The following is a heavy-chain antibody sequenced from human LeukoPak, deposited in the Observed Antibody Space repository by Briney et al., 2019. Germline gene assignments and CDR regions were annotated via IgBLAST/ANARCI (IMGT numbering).Heavy chain of an antibody. CDR3: ARASGHYGMDV. J-gene: IGHJ6*04. Sequence: QTLPLTCAISGDSVSSNSAAWSWIRQSPSRGLEWLGRTYYRSKWYNDYAVSVKSRITINPDTSKNQFSLQLNSVTPEDTAVYYCARASGHYGMDVWGKGTTVTVSS. V-gene: IGHV6-1*01. D-gene: IGHD6-25*01. CDR1: GDSVSSNSAA. CDR2: TYYRSKWYN.